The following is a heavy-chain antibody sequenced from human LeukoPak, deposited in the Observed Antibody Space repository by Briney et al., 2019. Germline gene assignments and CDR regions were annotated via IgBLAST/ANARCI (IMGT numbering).Heavy chain of an antibody. CDR3: AKYLGRNSNLPFDY. CDR1: GFSFTVHW. CDR2: IKPDGSEK. Sequence: GGSLRLSCADSGFSFTVHWTSSGRQAPGKGLEWVANIKPDGSEKYFVDSVKGRFTVSRDNAKNSLYLQMDSLRVEDTAVYYCAKYLGRNSNLPFDYWGQGTLVTVSS. J-gene: IGHJ4*02. D-gene: IGHD2-8*01. V-gene: IGHV3-7*01.